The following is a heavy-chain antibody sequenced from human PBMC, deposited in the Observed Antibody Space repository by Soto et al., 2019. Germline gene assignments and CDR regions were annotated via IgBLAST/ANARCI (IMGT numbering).Heavy chain of an antibody. CDR2: IRASGEQT. D-gene: IGHD2-21*01. J-gene: IGHJ4*02. CDR1: GFTFKNFV. Sequence: EVQLLESGGGLVQPGGSLRVSCATSGFTFKNFVMSWVRQAPGKGLEWVAAIRASGEQTFYADSVKGRFTISRDNSKNMLFLLMNSLRDDDTALYFCARDRGWGVVSPSHDSWGQGTLVTVSS. V-gene: IGHV3-23*01. CDR3: ARDRGWGVVSPSHDS.